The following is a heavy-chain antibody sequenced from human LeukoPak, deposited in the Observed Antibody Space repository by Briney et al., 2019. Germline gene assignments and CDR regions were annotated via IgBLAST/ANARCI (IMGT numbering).Heavy chain of an antibody. D-gene: IGHD5-18*01. V-gene: IGHV3-9*01. CDR3: VKGYSSSWSGYFDS. CDR1: GFIFDDYV. Sequence: GGSLRLSCEASGFIFDDYVMYWIRQSPGKGLEWVSGITWDGYKIDYVDSVKGRFTISRDNARNSLFLQMNRVRVEDTAFYYCVKGYSSSWSGYFDSWGQGTLVTV. J-gene: IGHJ4*02. CDR2: ITWDGYKI.